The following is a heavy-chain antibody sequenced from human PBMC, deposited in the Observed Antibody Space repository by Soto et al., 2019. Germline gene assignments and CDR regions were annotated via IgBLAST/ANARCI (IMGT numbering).Heavy chain of an antibody. Sequence: QITLKESGPTLVKPTQTLTLTCTFSGFSLSTSGVGVGWIRQPPGKALEWLALIYWNDDKRYSPSLKSRLTLTKDTSKNQVVLTMTNMDPVDTATYYCAHRSYYYDSSGYLFDYWCQGTLVTVSS. CDR1: GFSLSTSGVG. CDR3: AHRSYYYDSSGYLFDY. J-gene: IGHJ4*02. CDR2: IYWNDDK. D-gene: IGHD3-22*01. V-gene: IGHV2-5*01.